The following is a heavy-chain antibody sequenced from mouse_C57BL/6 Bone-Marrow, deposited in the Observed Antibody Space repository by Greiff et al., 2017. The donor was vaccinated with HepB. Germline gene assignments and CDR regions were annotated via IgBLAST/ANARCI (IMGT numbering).Heavy chain of an antibody. CDR3: ARQTLYDSSFDY. CDR2: ISNGGGST. Sequence: EVKLVESGGGLVQPGGSLKLSCAASGFTFSDYYMYWVRQTPEKRLEWVAYISNGGGSTYYPDTVKGRFTISRDNAKNTLYLQMSRLKSEDTAMYYCARQTLYDSSFDYWGQGTTLTVSS. CDR1: GFTFSDYY. J-gene: IGHJ2*01. V-gene: IGHV5-12*01. D-gene: IGHD1-1*01.